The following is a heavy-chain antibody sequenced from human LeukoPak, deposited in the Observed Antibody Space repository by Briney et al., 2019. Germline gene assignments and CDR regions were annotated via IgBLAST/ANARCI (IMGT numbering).Heavy chain of an antibody. CDR2: IQPDEGVT. J-gene: IGHJ5*01. CDR3: ARLFGGVTAFDF. D-gene: IGHD2-21*02. Sequence: PGGSLRLSCAASGFTLSSYWMSSVRQGTGKGLEGVASIQPDEGVTFYLDSVKGRFTICRDNAKSSVFLQMNSLRAEDTAVYYCARLFGGVTAFDFWGQGTLVTASS. CDR1: GFTLSSYW. V-gene: IGHV3-7*01.